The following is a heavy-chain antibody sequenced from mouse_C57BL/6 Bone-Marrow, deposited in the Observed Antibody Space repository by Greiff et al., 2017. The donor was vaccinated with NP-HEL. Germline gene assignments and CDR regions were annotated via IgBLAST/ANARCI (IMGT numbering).Heavy chain of an antibody. Sequence: EVQLQQSGPELVKPGASVKISCKASGYTFTDYYMNWVKQSHGKSLEWIGDINPNNGGTSYNQKFKGKATLTVDKSSSTAYMELRSLTSEDSAVYYSTGPMDSSSYPYALAYWGQGTSVTVST. V-gene: IGHV1-26*01. J-gene: IGHJ4*01. CDR2: INPNNGGT. CDR1: GYTFTDYY. D-gene: IGHD3-2*02. CDR3: TGPMDSSSYPYALAY.